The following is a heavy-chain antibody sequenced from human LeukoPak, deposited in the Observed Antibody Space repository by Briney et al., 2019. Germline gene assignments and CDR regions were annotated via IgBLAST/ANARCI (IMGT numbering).Heavy chain of an antibody. Sequence: SETLSLTCTVSGGSVSSGTYYWSWIRQPPGKALEWIGCIYYTGSTNYSPSLKSRVTISVDTSKNQFSLKLSSVTAADTAVYYCASLSVWQANDYWGQGTLVTVS. V-gene: IGHV4-61*01. J-gene: IGHJ4*02. CDR1: GGSVSSGTYY. CDR3: ASLSVWQANDY. D-gene: IGHD4/OR15-4a*01. CDR2: IYYTGST.